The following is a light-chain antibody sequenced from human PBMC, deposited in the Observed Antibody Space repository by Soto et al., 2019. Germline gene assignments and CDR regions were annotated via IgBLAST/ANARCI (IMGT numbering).Light chain of an antibody. CDR1: QIVSSY. CDR3: QQRSNWPPWT. V-gene: IGKV3-11*01. J-gene: IGKJ1*01. Sequence: EIVLTQSPATLSLSPWERATLSCMASQIVSSYLAWYQQKPGQAPRLLIYDASNRATGTPARFSGSGSGTDFTLTISRLEPEDFAVYYCQQRSNWPPWTFGQGTKVDI. CDR2: DAS.